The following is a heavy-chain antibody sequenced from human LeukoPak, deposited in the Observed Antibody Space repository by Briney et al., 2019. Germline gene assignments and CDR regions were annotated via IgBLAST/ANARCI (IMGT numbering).Heavy chain of an antibody. J-gene: IGHJ4*02. CDR1: GFTFSSYA. CDR3: AKDHDILTGYPYYFDY. V-gene: IGHV3-23*01. CDR2: ISGSGGST. Sequence: GGSLRLSCAASGFTFSSYAMSWVRQAPGKGLEWVSAISGSGGSTYYADSVKGRFTISRDNSKNTLYQQMNSLRAEDTAVYYCAKDHDILTGYPYYFDYWGQGTLVTVSS. D-gene: IGHD3-9*01.